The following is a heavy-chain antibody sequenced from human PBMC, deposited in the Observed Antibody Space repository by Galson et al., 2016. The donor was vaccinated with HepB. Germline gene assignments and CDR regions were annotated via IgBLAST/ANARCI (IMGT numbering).Heavy chain of an antibody. CDR1: GFTFSTYE. D-gene: IGHD6-13*01. CDR2: ISGSGSTI. Sequence: SLRLSCAASGFTFSTYELSWVRQAPGKGLEWVSYISGSGSTIYYADSVKGRFTISRDSAKKSLYLQMNSLRAEDTAVYYCARARYSSSFSGMDVWGQGTTVTVSS. J-gene: IGHJ6*02. CDR3: ARARYSSSFSGMDV. V-gene: IGHV3-48*03.